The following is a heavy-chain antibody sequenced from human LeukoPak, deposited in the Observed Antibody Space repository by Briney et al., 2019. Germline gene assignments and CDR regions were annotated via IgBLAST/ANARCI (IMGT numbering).Heavy chain of an antibody. CDR1: GFTFSGSA. CDR2: IRSKANSYAT. CDR3: TRLNPTYWYFDL. J-gene: IGHJ2*01. Sequence: GGSLRLSCAASGFTFSGSAMHWVRQASRKGLEWVGRIRSKANSYATAYAASVKGRFTISRDDSKNTAYLQMNSLKTEDTAVYYCTRLNPTYWYFDLWGRGTLVTVSS. D-gene: IGHD1-14*01. V-gene: IGHV3-73*01.